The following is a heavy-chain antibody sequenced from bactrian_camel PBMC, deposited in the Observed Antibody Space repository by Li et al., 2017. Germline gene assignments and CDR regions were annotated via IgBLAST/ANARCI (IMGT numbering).Heavy chain of an antibody. D-gene: IGHD2*01. V-gene: IGHV3-2*01. Sequence: HVQLVESGGGSVQPGGSLRLSCAASGFTFSSYYMSWVRQAPGKGLEWVGSLYTGDGSSTYVTDSVKGRFTISRDDAKATVYLQLSDLKTEDMAMYYCAKDQLAGTYRHIFPYEYDYWGQGTQVTVS. CDR2: LYTGDGSST. CDR3: AKDQLAGTYRHIFPYEYDY. J-gene: IGHJ4*01. CDR1: GFTFSSYY.